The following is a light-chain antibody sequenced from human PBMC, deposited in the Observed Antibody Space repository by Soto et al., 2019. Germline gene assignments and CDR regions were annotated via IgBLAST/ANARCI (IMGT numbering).Light chain of an antibody. Sequence: EIVLTQSPGTLSLSPGERATLSCRASQSVSSSDLAWYQQNPGQAPRLLIYGASSRATGIPDRVSGSGSGTELTNTISRQEPDDYAVYYCPQYGWSPYKFGHGAKLEIK. J-gene: IGKJ2*01. CDR2: GAS. CDR3: PQYGWSPYK. V-gene: IGKV3-20*01. CDR1: QSVSSSD.